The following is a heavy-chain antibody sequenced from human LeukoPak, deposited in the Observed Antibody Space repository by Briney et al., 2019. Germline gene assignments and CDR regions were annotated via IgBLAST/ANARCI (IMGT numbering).Heavy chain of an antibody. V-gene: IGHV4-39*01. Sequence: LRLSCAASGFTFSTYEMTWVRQPPGKGLEWIGSIYYSGSTYYNPSLKSRVTISVDTSKDQFSLKLSSVTAADTAVYYCARTTYDSSGYDAFDIWGQGTMVTVSS. CDR3: ARTTYDSSGYDAFDI. CDR1: GFTFSTYE. CDR2: IYYSGST. J-gene: IGHJ3*02. D-gene: IGHD3-22*01.